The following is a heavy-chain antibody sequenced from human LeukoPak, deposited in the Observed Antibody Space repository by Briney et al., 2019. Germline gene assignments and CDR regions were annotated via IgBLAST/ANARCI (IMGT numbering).Heavy chain of an antibody. Sequence: SGGSLRLSCAASGFTFSDYYMCWIRQAPGKGLEWVSYISGSTGYTNYADSVKGRFTISGDNAKNSLFLHMNSLRAEDTAVYYCARTNSGYDSFDYWGQGTLVTVSS. CDR1: GFTFSDYY. J-gene: IGHJ4*02. D-gene: IGHD5-12*01. V-gene: IGHV3-11*03. CDR3: ARTNSGYDSFDY. CDR2: ISGSTGYT.